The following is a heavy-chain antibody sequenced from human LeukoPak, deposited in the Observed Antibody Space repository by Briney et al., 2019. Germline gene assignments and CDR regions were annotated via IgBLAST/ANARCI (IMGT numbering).Heavy chain of an antibody. CDR1: GYTFTSYG. Sequence: GASVKVSCKASGYTFTSYGISWVRQAPGQGLEWMGWISAYNGNTNYAQKLQGRVTMTTDTSTSTAYMELRSPRSDDTAVYYCARCPHYDSSGYYPFDYWGQGTLVTVSS. V-gene: IGHV1-18*01. CDR2: ISAYNGNT. D-gene: IGHD3-22*01. J-gene: IGHJ4*02. CDR3: ARCPHYDSSGYYPFDY.